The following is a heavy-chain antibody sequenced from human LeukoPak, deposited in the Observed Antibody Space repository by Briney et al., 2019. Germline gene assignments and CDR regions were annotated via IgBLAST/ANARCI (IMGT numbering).Heavy chain of an antibody. D-gene: IGHD6-19*01. V-gene: IGHV3-73*01. CDR3: AKLGYSSGWDKNYFDY. J-gene: IGHJ4*02. Sequence: PGGSLRLSCAASGFTFSGSAMHWVRQASGKGLEWVGRIRSKAHSYATVYAASVKGRFTISRDDSKNTAYLQMNSLRAEDTAVYYCAKLGYSSGWDKNYFDYWGQGTLVTVSS. CDR2: IRSKAHSYAT. CDR1: GFTFSGSA.